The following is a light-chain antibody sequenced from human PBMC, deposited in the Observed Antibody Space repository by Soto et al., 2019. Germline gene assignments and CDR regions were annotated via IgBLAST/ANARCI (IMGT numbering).Light chain of an antibody. CDR1: QGISSY. V-gene: IGKV1-8*01. CDR2: AAS. Sequence: AIRMTQSPSSLSASTGDRVTITCRASQGISSYLAWYQQKPGKAPKLLIYAASTLQSGVPSRFSGSGSGTDFILTISCLQSEDFATYYCQQYYSYSTFGQGTKVEIK. J-gene: IGKJ1*01. CDR3: QQYYSYST.